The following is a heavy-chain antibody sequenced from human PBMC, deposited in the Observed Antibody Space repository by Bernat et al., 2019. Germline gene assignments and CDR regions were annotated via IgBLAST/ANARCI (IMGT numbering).Heavy chain of an antibody. D-gene: IGHD6-13*01. CDR1: GGSISSNSYY. CDR2: IHYSGTT. Sequence: QLQLQESGPGLVKPSETLSLTCSISGGSISSNSYYWGWIRQPPGKGLEWIGSIHYSGTTYYNPSLESRLTISVDTSKNQFSLKLRSVTAADTAVYYRARTLGVAAATGGYWGQGTLVSVSS. CDR3: ARTLGVAAATGGY. J-gene: IGHJ4*02. V-gene: IGHV4-39*01.